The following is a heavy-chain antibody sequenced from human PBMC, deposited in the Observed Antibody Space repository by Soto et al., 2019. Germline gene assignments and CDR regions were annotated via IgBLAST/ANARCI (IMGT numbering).Heavy chain of an antibody. V-gene: IGHV4-30-4*01. D-gene: IGHD4-17*01. J-gene: IGHJ4*02. CDR3: GRQSGDYGYFDY. CDR2: IYYSGST. CDR1: GGSISSGDYY. Sequence: QVQLQESGPGLVKPSQTLSLTCTVSGGSISSGDYYWSWIRQPPGKGLEWIGYIYYSGSTYYNPCLKSRVTISVAKSTNQLSLKLSSVTVADTAVYYCGRQSGDYGYFDYWGQGTLVTVSS.